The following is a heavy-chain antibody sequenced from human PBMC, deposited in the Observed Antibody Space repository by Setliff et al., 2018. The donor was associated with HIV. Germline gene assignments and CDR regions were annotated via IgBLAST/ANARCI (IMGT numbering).Heavy chain of an antibody. Sequence: GASVKVSCKASGYTISAHGVSWVRHVPGHGLEWMGWIRGDTGDIKYSQRFEGRLTMTTETSTNTAYMELRSLRSDDTAVYYCAIDGLSYNILPGSIAYFHSGMDVWGQGTTVTVSS. CDR1: GYTISAHG. D-gene: IGHD3-9*01. J-gene: IGHJ6*02. V-gene: IGHV1-18*01. CDR3: AIDGLSYNILPGSIAYFHSGMDV. CDR2: IRGDTGDI.